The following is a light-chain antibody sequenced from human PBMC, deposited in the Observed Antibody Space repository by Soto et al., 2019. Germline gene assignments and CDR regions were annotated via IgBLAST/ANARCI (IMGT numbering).Light chain of an antibody. V-gene: IGLV2-14*01. CDR2: EVS. CDR1: SSDVGGYNY. CDR3: SSYTSSSPYV. Sequence: QSLLTQPASVSGSPGQSITISCTGTSSDVGGYNYVSWYQQHPGKAPKLMICEVSNRPSGVSNRFSGSKSGNTASLTISGLQAEDEADYYCSSYTSSSPYVFGTGTKVTVL. J-gene: IGLJ1*01.